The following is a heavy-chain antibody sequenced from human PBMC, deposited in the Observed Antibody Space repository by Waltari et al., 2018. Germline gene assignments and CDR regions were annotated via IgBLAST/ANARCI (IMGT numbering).Heavy chain of an antibody. J-gene: IGHJ4*02. CDR3: ARRGGGGGYDYDY. CDR1: GYSFTCYW. D-gene: IGHD5-12*01. V-gene: IGHV5-51*01. CDR2: IYPGNSVT. Sequence: EVQLVQSGAEVKKPGESLKISRKGSGYSFTCYWLGWVRKMPGKGLEWMGTIYPGNSVTRYSPSFQGQVTISADKSISTAYLQWGSLKASDTAMYYCARRGGGGGYDYDYWGQGTLVTVSS.